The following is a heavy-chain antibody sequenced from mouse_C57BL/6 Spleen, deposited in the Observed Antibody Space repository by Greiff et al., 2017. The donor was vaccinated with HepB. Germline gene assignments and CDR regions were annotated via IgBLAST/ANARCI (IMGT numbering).Heavy chain of an antibody. J-gene: IGHJ3*01. D-gene: IGHD2-5*01. Sequence: QVQLQQPGAELVKPGASVKLSCKASGYNFTSYWMHWVKQRPGQGLEWIGMIHPNSGSTNYNEKFKSKATLTVDKSSSTAYMQLSSLTSEDSAVYYCAREDYYSNAWFAYWGQGTLVTVSA. CDR3: AREDYYSNAWFAY. CDR1: GYNFTSYW. V-gene: IGHV1-64*01. CDR2: IHPNSGST.